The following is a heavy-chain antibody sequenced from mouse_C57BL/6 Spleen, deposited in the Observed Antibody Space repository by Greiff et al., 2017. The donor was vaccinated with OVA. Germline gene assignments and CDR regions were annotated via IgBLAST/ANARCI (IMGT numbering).Heavy chain of an antibody. D-gene: IGHD2-2*01. CDR2: IYPSDSET. J-gene: IGHJ4*01. CDR1: GYTFTSYW. Sequence: QVQLQQPGAELVRPGSSVKLSCKASGYTFTSYWMDWVKQRPGQGLEWIGNIYPSDSETHYNQKFKDKATLTVDKSSGTAYMQLSSLTSEDSAVYYCARGGGYDGGYYYAMDYWGQGTSVTVSS. CDR3: ARGGGYDGGYYYAMDY. V-gene: IGHV1-61*01.